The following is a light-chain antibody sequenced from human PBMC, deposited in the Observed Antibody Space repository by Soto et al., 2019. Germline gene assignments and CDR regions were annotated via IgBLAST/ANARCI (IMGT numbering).Light chain of an antibody. Sequence: ELVLTQSPGTLSFSPGERATLSCRASQSTIYLSWYQQKPGQTPRLLLYGASNRATGIPDRFSGSGSGTDCTLTISRLEPEDFAVYYCHQYAGSPWTFGQGTKVEIK. V-gene: IGKV3-20*01. J-gene: IGKJ1*01. CDR1: QSTIY. CDR3: HQYAGSPWT. CDR2: GAS.